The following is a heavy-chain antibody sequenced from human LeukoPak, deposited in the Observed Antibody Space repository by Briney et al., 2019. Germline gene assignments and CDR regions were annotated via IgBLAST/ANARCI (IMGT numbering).Heavy chain of an antibody. CDR2: INPSGGST. J-gene: IGHJ4*02. CDR1: GYTFTSYY. V-gene: IGHV1-46*01. CDR3: ARRYRRAYRRFDN. Sequence: ASVKVSCKASGYTFTSYYMHWVRQAPGQGLEWMGIINPSGGSTSYAQKFQGGVTMTRDTSTSTVYMELSSLRSEDTAVYYCARRYRRAYRRFDNWCQGTLGTVSS. D-gene: IGHD3-16*02.